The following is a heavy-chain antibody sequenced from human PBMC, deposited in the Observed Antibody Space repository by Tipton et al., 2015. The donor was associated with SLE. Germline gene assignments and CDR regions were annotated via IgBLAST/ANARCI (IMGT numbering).Heavy chain of an antibody. D-gene: IGHD3-3*01. CDR3: ARHYPSGDFWDYYGLDV. Sequence: SLRLSCTASGFTFSTYNMHWVRQAPGKGLEWVATIWDDGSKEYYADSVKGRFTISRDNSKNTLYLQMISLRAEDTGVYYCARHYPSGDFWDYYGLDVWGQGTTVTVSS. CDR2: IWDDGSKE. CDR1: GFTFSTYN. V-gene: IGHV3-33*08. J-gene: IGHJ6*02.